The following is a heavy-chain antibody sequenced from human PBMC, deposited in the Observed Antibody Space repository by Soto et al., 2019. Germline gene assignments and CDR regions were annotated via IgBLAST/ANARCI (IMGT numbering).Heavy chain of an antibody. D-gene: IGHD6-13*01. J-gene: IGHJ4*02. Sequence: EVQLVESGGGLIQPGGSLRLSCAASGFTVSSNYMSWVRQAPGKGLEWVSVIYSGGSTYYADSVKGRFTISRDNSKNTQYPQKNSLRAEDTAVDYCASRSIAASGAPFHYWGQVTLVTVSS. CDR1: GFTVSSNY. CDR2: IYSGGST. CDR3: ASRSIAASGAPFHY. V-gene: IGHV3-53*01.